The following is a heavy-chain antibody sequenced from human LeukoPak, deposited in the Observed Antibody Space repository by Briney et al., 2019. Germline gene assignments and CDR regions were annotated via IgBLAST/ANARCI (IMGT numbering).Heavy chain of an antibody. V-gene: IGHV4-59*08. D-gene: IGHD6-19*01. CDR1: GGSISSYY. CDR3: AGRVAVAYDAFDI. Sequence: SETLSLTCTVSGGSISSYYWSWIRQPPGKGLEWIGYIYYSGSTNYNPSLKSRVTISVDTSKNQFSLKLSSVTAADTAVYYCAGRVAVAYDAFDIWGQGTMVTVSS. CDR2: IYYSGST. J-gene: IGHJ3*02.